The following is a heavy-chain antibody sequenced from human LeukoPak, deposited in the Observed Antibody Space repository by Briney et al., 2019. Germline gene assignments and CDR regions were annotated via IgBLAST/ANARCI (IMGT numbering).Heavy chain of an antibody. Sequence: PGGSLRLSCAASGFTFSSYVMNWVRQAPGKGLEWVSYISSSGSTIYYADSVKGRFTISRDNAKNSLYLQMNSLRAEDTAVYYCARDPCSSGHGGFDYWGQGTLVTVSS. V-gene: IGHV3-48*04. CDR2: ISSSGSTI. J-gene: IGHJ4*02. CDR3: ARDPCSSGHGGFDY. CDR1: GFTFSSYV. D-gene: IGHD2-2*01.